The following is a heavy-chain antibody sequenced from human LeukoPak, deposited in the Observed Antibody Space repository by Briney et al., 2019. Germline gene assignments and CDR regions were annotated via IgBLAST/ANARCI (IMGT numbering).Heavy chain of an antibody. CDR3: ARGVAAALER. CDR1: GGTFSSYA. V-gene: IGHV1-69*05. J-gene: IGHJ4*02. D-gene: IGHD6-13*01. Sequence: ASVKVSCKASGGTFSSYAISWVRQAPGQGLEWMGRIIPIFGTANYAQKFQGRVTMTRNTSISTAYMELSSLRSEDTAVYYCARGVAAALERWGQGTLVTVSS. CDR2: IIPIFGTA.